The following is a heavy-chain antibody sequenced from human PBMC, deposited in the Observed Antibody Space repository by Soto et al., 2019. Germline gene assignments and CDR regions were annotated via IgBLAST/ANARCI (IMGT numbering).Heavy chain of an antibody. J-gene: IGHJ6*03. Sequence: QVQLVQSGAEVKKPGSSVKVSCKASGGTFSSYTISWVRQAPGQGLEWMGRIIPILGIANYEQKFQGIVTITADKSTSTAYMELSSLRSEDTAVYYCARDEKNCSSTSCYPEGYYYYMDVWGKGTTVTVSS. CDR3: ARDEKNCSSTSCYPEGYYYYMDV. V-gene: IGHV1-69*08. D-gene: IGHD2-2*01. CDR2: IIPILGIA. CDR1: GGTFSSYT.